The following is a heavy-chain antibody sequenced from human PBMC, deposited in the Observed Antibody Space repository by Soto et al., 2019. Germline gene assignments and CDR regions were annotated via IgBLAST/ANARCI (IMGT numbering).Heavy chain of an antibody. D-gene: IGHD3-16*01. CDR1: GYSITSSDW. Sequence: QVQLQEWGPGLVKPSDTLSLNCAVSGYSITSSDWWGWIRHSPGKGLEWIGNIYYSGSIYYNPSLESRVTMSVDTSKNQFSLNLTSLTAVDTAVYYCAKSRGGGYYYAIDVWGQGTTVTVSS. J-gene: IGHJ6*01. CDR2: IYYSGSI. CDR3: AKSRGGGYYYAIDV. V-gene: IGHV4-28*05.